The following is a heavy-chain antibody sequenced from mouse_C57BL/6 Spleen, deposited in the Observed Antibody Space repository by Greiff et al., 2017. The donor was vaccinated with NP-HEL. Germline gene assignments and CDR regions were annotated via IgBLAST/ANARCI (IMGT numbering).Heavy chain of an antibody. CDR2: IDPSDSYT. J-gene: IGHJ3*01. CDR1: GYTFTSYW. Sequence: QVQLQQSGAELVMPGASVKLSCKASGYTFTSYWMHWVKQRPGQGLEWIGEIDPSDSYTNYNQKFKGKSTLTVDKSSSTAYMQLSSLTSEDSAVYYCARKGELYDYDDRFAYWGQGTLVTVSA. CDR3: ARKGELYDYDDRFAY. V-gene: IGHV1-69*01. D-gene: IGHD2-4*01.